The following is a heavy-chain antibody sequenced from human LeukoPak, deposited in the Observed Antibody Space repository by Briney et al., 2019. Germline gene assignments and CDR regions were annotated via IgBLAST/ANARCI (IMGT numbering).Heavy chain of an antibody. V-gene: IGHV1-24*01. CDR3: ATEGYDSSGTYFDY. J-gene: IGHJ4*02. Sequence: GASVKVSCTVSGYTLTELSMHWVRQAPGKGLEWMGGFDPEDGETIYAQKFQGRVTMTEDTSTDTAYVELSSLRSEDTAVYYCATEGYDSSGTYFDYWGQGTLVTVSS. CDR1: GYTLTELS. D-gene: IGHD3-22*01. CDR2: FDPEDGET.